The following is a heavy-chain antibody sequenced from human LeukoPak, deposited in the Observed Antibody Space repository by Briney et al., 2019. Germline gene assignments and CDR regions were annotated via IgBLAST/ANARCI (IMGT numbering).Heavy chain of an antibody. J-gene: IGHJ4*02. V-gene: IGHV3-33*06. Sequence: GGSLRLSCVASQFRFPFSHYGMHWVRQAPGRGLEWVAVIWSDGTNQYYADSVKGRFTISRDNSQDTVYLQMNSLRVEDTAVYFCAKDAQRGFDYSNSLEYWGQGTLVTVSS. CDR3: AKDAQRGFDYSNSLEY. CDR1: RFPFSHYG. CDR2: IWSDGTNQ. D-gene: IGHD4-11*01.